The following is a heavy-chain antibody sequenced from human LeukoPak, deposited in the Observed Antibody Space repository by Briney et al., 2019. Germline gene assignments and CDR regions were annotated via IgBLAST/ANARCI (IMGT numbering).Heavy chain of an antibody. J-gene: IGHJ4*02. V-gene: IGHV1-69*05. Sequence: SVKVSCKASGGTFSSYAISWVRQAPGQGLEWMGGIFPIFGTANYAQKFQGRVTITTDESTSTAYMELSSLRSEDTAVYYCAVSLGGPFDYWGQGTLVTVSS. CDR2: IFPIFGTA. CDR3: AVSLGGPFDY. CDR1: GGTFSSYA. D-gene: IGHD3-16*01.